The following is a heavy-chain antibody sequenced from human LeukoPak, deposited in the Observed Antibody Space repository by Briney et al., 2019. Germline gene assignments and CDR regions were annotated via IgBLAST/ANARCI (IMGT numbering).Heavy chain of an antibody. J-gene: IGHJ4*02. CDR2: ISSSSSYI. Sequence: GGSLRLSCAASGFSFSSYSMNWVRQAPGKGLEWVSSISSSSSYIYYADSVKGRFTISRDNAKNSLYLQMNSLRAEDTAVYYCARGPTLGISDYWGQGTLVTVSS. V-gene: IGHV3-21*01. CDR1: GFSFSSYS. CDR3: ARGPTLGISDY. D-gene: IGHD7-27*01.